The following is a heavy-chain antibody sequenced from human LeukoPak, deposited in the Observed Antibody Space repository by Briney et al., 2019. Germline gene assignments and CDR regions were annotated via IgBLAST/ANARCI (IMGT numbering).Heavy chain of an antibody. J-gene: IGHJ6*02. CDR2: ISANNGNT. Sequence: VASVKVSCKASGGTFSSYAITWVRQAPGQGLEWMGWISANNGNTNYAQKLQGRVTMTTDTSTSTAYMELRSLRSDDTAVYYCARERGYCTNGVCRRPRGYYYGMDVWGQGTTVTVSS. CDR1: GGTFSSYA. D-gene: IGHD2-8*01. CDR3: ARERGYCTNGVCRRPRGYYYGMDV. V-gene: IGHV1-18*01.